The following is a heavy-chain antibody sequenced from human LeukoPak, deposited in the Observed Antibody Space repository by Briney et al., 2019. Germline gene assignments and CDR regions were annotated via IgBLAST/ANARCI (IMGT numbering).Heavy chain of an antibody. CDR1: GFTFSNYY. CDR2: VSTSGITL. Sequence: PGGSLRLSCSASGFTFSNYYMSWIRQAPGKGLEWVSYVSTSGITLYYADSVKGRFSISRDNAKNTLYLQMSSLTADDTAVYYCARGVPASYGLNYWGQGALVAVSS. V-gene: IGHV3-11*04. CDR3: ARGVPASYGLNY. D-gene: IGHD2-2*01. J-gene: IGHJ4*02.